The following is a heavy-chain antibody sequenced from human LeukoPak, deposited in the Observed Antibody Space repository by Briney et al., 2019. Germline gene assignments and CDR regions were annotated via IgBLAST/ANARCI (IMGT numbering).Heavy chain of an antibody. CDR1: GYTFTSYG. CDR3: ARDPPTDPATHYGDYGDY. Sequence: GASVKVSCKASGYTFTSYGISWVRQAPGQGLEWMGWISAYNGNTNYAQKLQGRVTMTTNTSTSTAYMELRSLRSDDTAVYYCARDPPTDPATHYGDYGDYWGQGTLVTVSS. J-gene: IGHJ4*02. CDR2: ISAYNGNT. V-gene: IGHV1-18*01. D-gene: IGHD4-17*01.